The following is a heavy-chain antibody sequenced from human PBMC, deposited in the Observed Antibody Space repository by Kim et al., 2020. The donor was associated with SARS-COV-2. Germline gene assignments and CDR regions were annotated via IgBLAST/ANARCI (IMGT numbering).Heavy chain of an antibody. J-gene: IGHJ4*02. CDR2: IYYSGST. V-gene: IGHV4-39*01. CDR3: VRRNCSTTTCYEGY. CDR1: GGSISSSSYY. D-gene: IGHD2-2*01. Sequence: SETLSLTCTVSGGSISSSSYYWGWIRQPPGKGLEWIGSIYYSGSTYYNPSLKSRVTISVDTSKNQFSLKLSSVTAADTAVYYCVRRNCSTTTCYEGYWGQGTLVTVSS.